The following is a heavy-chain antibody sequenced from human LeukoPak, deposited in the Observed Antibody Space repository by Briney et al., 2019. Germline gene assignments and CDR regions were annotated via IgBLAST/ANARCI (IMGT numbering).Heavy chain of an antibody. Sequence: PGGSLRLSCAASGFTFSSYGMSWVRQAPGKGLEWVSAISGSGGSTYYADSVKGRFTISRDNSKNTLYLQMNSLRAEDTAVYYCAKGPYDYVWGSYRPAFFFDYWGQGTLVTVSS. CDR2: ISGSGGST. CDR1: GFTFSSYG. CDR3: AKGPYDYVWGSYRPAFFFDY. D-gene: IGHD3-16*02. V-gene: IGHV3-23*01. J-gene: IGHJ4*02.